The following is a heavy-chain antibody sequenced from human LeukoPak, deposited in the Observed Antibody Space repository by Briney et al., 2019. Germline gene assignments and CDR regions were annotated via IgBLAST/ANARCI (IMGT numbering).Heavy chain of an antibody. CDR2: ISSSSSYI. J-gene: IGHJ4*02. D-gene: IGHD3-22*01. Sequence: GGSLRLSCAASGFTLSSYSLNWVRQAPGKGLDWVASISSSSSYIYYADPVKGRFTISRDNAKNSLYLQMNSLRAEDTAVYYCARENYYDSSDSSNYFDYWGQGTLVTVSS. V-gene: IGHV3-21*01. CDR1: GFTLSSYS. CDR3: ARENYYDSSDSSNYFDY.